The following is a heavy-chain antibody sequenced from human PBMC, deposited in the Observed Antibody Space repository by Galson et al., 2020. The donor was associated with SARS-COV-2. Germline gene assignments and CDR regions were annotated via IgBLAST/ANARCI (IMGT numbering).Heavy chain of an antibody. CDR1: GFTLSTYG. CDR2: IWHDGINK. Sequence: QLGESLKISCAASGFTLSTYGMHWVRQAPGKGLEWVAVIWHDGINKYYGDSAKGRFTISRDTSNNTLYLQMNSLRAEDTAIYYCTKSSDGYQYGLHVWGQGTTVTVSS. D-gene: IGHD2-2*01. CDR3: TKSSDGYQYGLHV. J-gene: IGHJ6*02. V-gene: IGHV3-33*06.